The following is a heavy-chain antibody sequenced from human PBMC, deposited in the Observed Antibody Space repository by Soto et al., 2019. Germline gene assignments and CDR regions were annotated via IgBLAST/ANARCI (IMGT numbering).Heavy chain of an antibody. Sequence: SETLSLTCTVSGGSISSSSYYWGWIRQPPGKGLEWIGSIYYSGSTYYNPSLKSRVTISVDNAKNTLFLQMNSLRAEDSAVYYCVRVATGSYDWFDPWGQGTLVTVSS. J-gene: IGHJ5*02. D-gene: IGHD1-26*01. CDR2: IYYSGST. CDR1: GGSISSSSYY. V-gene: IGHV4-39*01. CDR3: VRVATGSYDWFDP.